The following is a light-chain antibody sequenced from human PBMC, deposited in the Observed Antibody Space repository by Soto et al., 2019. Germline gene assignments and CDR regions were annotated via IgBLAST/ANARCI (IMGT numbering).Light chain of an antibody. V-gene: IGLV2-23*01. CDR1: SSDVGSYNL. CDR3: CSYAGGSALNYV. Sequence: QSVLTQPASVSGYPGQSITISCTGISSDVGSYNLVSWYQQHPGKAPKVMIYEGSKRPSGVSSRFSGSQSGNTASLTISGLQAEDEADYYCCSYAGGSALNYVFGTGTKLTVL. J-gene: IGLJ1*01. CDR2: EGS.